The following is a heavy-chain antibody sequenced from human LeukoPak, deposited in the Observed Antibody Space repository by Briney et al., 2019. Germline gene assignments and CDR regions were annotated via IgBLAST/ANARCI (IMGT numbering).Heavy chain of an antibody. D-gene: IGHD3-9*01. CDR1: GFSLSTRGVG. J-gene: IGHJ4*02. CDR2: IYWDDDK. Sequence: ESGPTLVKPTQTLTLTCTFSGFSLSTRGVGVGWIRQPPGKALEWLSLIYWDDDKRYSPSLKSRLTIAKDNSKNQVVLTMTNMDPVDTATYYCAHRTEYYDILTGYYAYYFDYWGQGTLVTVSS. V-gene: IGHV2-5*02. CDR3: AHRTEYYDILTGYYAYYFDY.